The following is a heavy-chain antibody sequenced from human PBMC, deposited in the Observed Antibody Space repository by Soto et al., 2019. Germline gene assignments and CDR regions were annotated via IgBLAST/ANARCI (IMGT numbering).Heavy chain of an antibody. CDR2: IRTRPNNFAT. CDR1: GIIFSGSA. V-gene: IGHV3-73*01. CDR3: TGPLGNGDYTETSRSVDV. Sequence: EVKLVESGGGLVQPGGSLKLSCAASGIIFSGSAMHWVRQASGKGLEWVGRIRTRPNNFATQYGESLKGRFTISRDDSKNTTYLEMKSLKSEDTAVDDCTGPLGNGDYTETSRSVDVWGKGTTVTVSS. D-gene: IGHD4-17*01. J-gene: IGHJ6*04.